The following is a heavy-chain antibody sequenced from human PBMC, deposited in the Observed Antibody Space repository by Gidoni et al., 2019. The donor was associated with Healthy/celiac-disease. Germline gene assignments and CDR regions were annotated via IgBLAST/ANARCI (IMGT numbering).Heavy chain of an antibody. CDR1: GGSFSGYY. CDR2: INHSGST. D-gene: IGHD3-10*01. Sequence: QVQLQQWGAGLLTPSETLSLTCAVYGGSFSGYYWSWIRQPPGKGLEWIGEINHSGSTNYNPSLKSRVTISVDTSKNQFSLKLSSVTAADTAVYYCARGYGSGSYYNMFDPWGQGTLVTVSS. J-gene: IGHJ5*02. CDR3: ARGYGSGSYYNMFDP. V-gene: IGHV4-34*01.